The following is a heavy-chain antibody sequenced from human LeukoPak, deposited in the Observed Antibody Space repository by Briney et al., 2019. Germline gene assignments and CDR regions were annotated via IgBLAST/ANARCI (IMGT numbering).Heavy chain of an antibody. V-gene: IGHV3-30-3*01. J-gene: IGHJ4*02. CDR1: GFTFSSYA. Sequence: GGSLRLSCAASGFTFSSYAMHWVRQVPGKGLEWVAVISYDGSNKYYADSVKGRFTISRDNSKNTLCLQMNSLRAEDTAVYYCARDPYSSSWSLPPLYFDYWGQGTLVTVSS. CDR3: ARDPYSSSWSLPPLYFDY. CDR2: ISYDGSNK. D-gene: IGHD6-13*01.